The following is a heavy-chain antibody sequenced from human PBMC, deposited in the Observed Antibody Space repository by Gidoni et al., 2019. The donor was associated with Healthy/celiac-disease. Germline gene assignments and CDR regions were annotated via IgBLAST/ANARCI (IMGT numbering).Heavy chain of an antibody. Sequence: EVQLVESGGGLVKPGGSLRLSCAASGFTFSSYSMNWVRQAPGKGLEWVSSISSSSSYIYYADSVKGRFTISRDNAKNSLYLQMNSLRAEDTAVYYCARDLDGRWLQVDYWGQGTLVTVSS. J-gene: IGHJ4*02. CDR3: ARDLDGRWLQVDY. CDR2: ISSSSSYI. V-gene: IGHV3-21*01. CDR1: GFTFSSYS. D-gene: IGHD5-12*01.